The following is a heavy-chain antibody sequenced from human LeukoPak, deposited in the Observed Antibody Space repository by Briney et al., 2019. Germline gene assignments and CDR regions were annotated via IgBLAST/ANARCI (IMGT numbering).Heavy chain of an antibody. V-gene: IGHV6-1*01. CDR1: GDSVSSNSAA. Sequence: SQTLSLTCAISGDSVSSNSAAWNWIRQSPSRGLEWLGRTYYRSKWYYDYAVSVKSRITINPDTSKNQFSLQLNSVTPEDTAVYYCARAIAASGNNWLDPWGQGTLVTVSS. D-gene: IGHD6-13*01. J-gene: IGHJ5*02. CDR2: TYYRSKWYY. CDR3: ARAIAASGNNWLDP.